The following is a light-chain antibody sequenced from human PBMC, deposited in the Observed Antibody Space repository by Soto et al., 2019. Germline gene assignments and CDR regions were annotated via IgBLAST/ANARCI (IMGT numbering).Light chain of an antibody. Sequence: YELTQPPSVSVSPGQTASITCGGDNIGTKSVHWYQQRPGQAPVLVVYDDKKRPSGIPERFSGSNSGNTATLTISRVETGDEADYYCQVCERFSDHNFVFGDGTKVTVL. CDR3: QVCERFSDHNFV. J-gene: IGLJ1*01. CDR2: DDK. V-gene: IGLV3-21*02. CDR1: NIGTKS.